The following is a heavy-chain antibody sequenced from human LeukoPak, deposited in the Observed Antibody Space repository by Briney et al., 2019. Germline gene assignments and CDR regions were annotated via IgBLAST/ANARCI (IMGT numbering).Heavy chain of an antibody. D-gene: IGHD2-2*01. CDR3: ARDLYCSSTSCYWEGYNWFDP. CDR2: ISAHNGNT. J-gene: IGHJ5*02. Sequence: ASVKVSCKPSGYTFTSYGISWVRQSPGQGREWMGWISAHNGNTNYTQKLQGRVTMTTDASTSTAYMELRSLRFDDTAVYYCARDLYCSSTSCYWEGYNWFDPWGQGTLVTVSS. CDR1: GYTFTSYG. V-gene: IGHV1-18*01.